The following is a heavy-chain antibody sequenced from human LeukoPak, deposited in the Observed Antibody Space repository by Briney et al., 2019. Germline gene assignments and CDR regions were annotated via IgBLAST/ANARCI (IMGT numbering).Heavy chain of an antibody. D-gene: IGHD3-3*01. CDR2: MNPNSGNT. Sequence: GASVKVSCKASGYTFTSYDINWVRQATGQGLEWMGWMNPNSGNTGYAQKFQGRVTITRNTSISTAYMELSSLRSEDTAVYYCAREVPDLFWSGSHFYYWGQGTLVTVSS. V-gene: IGHV1-8*01. CDR1: GYTFTSYD. J-gene: IGHJ4*02. CDR3: AREVPDLFWSGSHFYY.